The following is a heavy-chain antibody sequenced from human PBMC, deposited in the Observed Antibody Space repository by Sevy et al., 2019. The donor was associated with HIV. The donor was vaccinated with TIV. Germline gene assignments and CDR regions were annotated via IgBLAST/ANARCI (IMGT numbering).Heavy chain of an antibody. V-gene: IGHV3-48*02. CDR2: ISTSSSAI. D-gene: IGHD3-10*01. Sequence: GGSLRLSCAASGFTFSSYSMNWVRQAPGKGLEWVSYISTSSSAIQYADSVKGRFTISRDDAKNSLYLQMNSLRDEDTAGYYCAGDSRGSGTEFDYWGQGTLVTVSS. CDR1: GFTFSSYS. J-gene: IGHJ4*02. CDR3: AGDSRGSGTEFDY.